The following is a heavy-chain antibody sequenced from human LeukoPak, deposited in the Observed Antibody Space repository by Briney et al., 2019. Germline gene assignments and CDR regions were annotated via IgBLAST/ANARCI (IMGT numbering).Heavy chain of an antibody. D-gene: IGHD3-22*01. CDR3: ARTYYYDSSGYYYLYYFDY. J-gene: IGHJ4*02. CDR2: IRYDGSNK. Sequence: PGGSLRLSCAASGFTFSSYGMHWVRQAPGKGLEWVAFIRYDGSNKYYADSVKGRFTISRDNSKNTLYLQMNSLRAEDTAVYYCARTYYYDSSGYYYLYYFDYWGQGTLVTVSS. CDR1: GFTFSSYG. V-gene: IGHV3-30*02.